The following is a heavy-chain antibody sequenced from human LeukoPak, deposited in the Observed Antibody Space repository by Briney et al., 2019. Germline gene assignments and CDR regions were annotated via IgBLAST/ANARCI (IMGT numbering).Heavy chain of an antibody. D-gene: IGHD6-13*01. CDR2: IKQDGSEK. Sequence: GGSLRLSWAAFGFTFSSYWMSWVRQAPGKGLEWVANIKQDGSEKYYVDSVEGRFTISRDNAKNSLYLQMNSLRAEDTAVYYCAREIAAAGTIGYWGQGTLVTVSS. CDR3: AREIAAAGTIGY. J-gene: IGHJ4*02. CDR1: GFTFSSYW. V-gene: IGHV3-7*03.